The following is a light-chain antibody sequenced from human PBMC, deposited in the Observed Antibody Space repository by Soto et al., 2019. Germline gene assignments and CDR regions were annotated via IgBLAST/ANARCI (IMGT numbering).Light chain of an antibody. J-gene: IGLJ2*01. CDR1: SSDVGGYNY. Sequence: QSALTQPPSASGSPGQSVTISCTGTSSDVGGYNYVSWYQQHPGKAPKLMIYEVSKRPSGVPDRFSGSKSGNTASLTVSGLQVEDEADYYCTSYAGSNILVFGGGP. CDR3: TSYAGSNILV. CDR2: EVS. V-gene: IGLV2-8*01.